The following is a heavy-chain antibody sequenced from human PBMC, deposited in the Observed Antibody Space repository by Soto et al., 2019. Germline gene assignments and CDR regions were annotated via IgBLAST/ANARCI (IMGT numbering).Heavy chain of an antibody. V-gene: IGHV3-23*01. CDR3: AREDESSGYAGTFHR. J-gene: IGHJ1*01. CDR2: ISGSGGST. Sequence: GGSLRLSCAASGFTFSSYAMSWVRQAPGKGLGWVSAISGSGGSTYYADSVKGRFTISRDNSKNTLSLQMDSLRAEDTAVYYCAREDESSGYAGTFHRWGQGTLVTVSS. CDR1: GFTFSSYA. D-gene: IGHD3-22*01.